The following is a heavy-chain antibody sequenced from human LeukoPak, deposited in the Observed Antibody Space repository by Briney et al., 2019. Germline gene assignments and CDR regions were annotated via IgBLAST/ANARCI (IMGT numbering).Heavy chain of an antibody. CDR2: INPNTGDT. D-gene: IGHD5-12*01. CDR1: GYTFTGQF. CDR3: ASYPRYMSSPPFDY. V-gene: IGHV1-2*02. Sequence: GASVKVSCRASGYTFTGQFMHWVRQAPGQGLEWMGWINPNTGDTNYAQKFHGRVTMTRDTTINTAYMDLSRLTSDDTAVYYCASYPRYMSSPPFDYWGQGTLVTVSS. J-gene: IGHJ4*02.